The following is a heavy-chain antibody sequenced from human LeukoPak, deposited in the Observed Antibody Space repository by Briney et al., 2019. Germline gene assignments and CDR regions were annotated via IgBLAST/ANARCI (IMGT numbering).Heavy chain of an antibody. J-gene: IGHJ5*02. Sequence: SETLSLTCTVSGGSISSSSYYWGWIRQPPGKGLEWIGSIYYSGTTYYSPSLKSRVTICVDTSKNQFSLKLSSVTAADTAVYYSARLVFGELSWFDPWGQGTLVTVSS. V-gene: IGHV4-39*01. D-gene: IGHD3-10*02. CDR3: ARLVFGELSWFDP. CDR1: GGSISSSSYY. CDR2: IYYSGTT.